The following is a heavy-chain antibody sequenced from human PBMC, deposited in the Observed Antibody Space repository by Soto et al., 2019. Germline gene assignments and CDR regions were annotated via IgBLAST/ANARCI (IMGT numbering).Heavy chain of an antibody. CDR3: AVHKLYYDILAGSVTPFDS. J-gene: IGHJ4*02. V-gene: IGHV1-3*01. D-gene: IGHD3-9*01. Sequence: QVQLVQSGAEVKKPGASVKVSCQSSGYTFTRYAMHWVRQAPGPRLEWMGWINAGNGNTKYSQKFQGRVTITTDTAAITAYMELSSLRSEDTAVYYCAVHKLYYDILAGSVTPFDSWGRGNLVTVSS. CDR1: GYTFTRYA. CDR2: INAGNGNT.